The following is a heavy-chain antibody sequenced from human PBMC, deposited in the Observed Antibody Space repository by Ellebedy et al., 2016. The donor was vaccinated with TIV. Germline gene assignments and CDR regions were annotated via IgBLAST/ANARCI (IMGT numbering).Heavy chain of an antibody. Sequence: GESLKISCAGSGFTFSFYWMSWVRQAPGKGPEWVANINKDGSEKFYVDSVKGRFTISRDNAKNSLYLQMNSLGAEDTAVNYCASPPGVVALWGQGTLVTVSS. CDR2: INKDGSEK. V-gene: IGHV3-7*03. CDR1: GFTFSFYW. CDR3: ASPPGVVAL. J-gene: IGHJ4*02. D-gene: IGHD3-10*01.